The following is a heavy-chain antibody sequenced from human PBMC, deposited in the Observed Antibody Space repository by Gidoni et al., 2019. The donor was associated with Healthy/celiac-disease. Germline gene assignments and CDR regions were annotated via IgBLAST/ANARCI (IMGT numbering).Heavy chain of an antibody. CDR2: SRGSGGST. J-gene: IGHJ6*03. CDR1: GFTFSSGA. Sequence: EVQLLESGGGLVQPGGSLRLSCAASGFTFSSGAMSWVRQAPGKGLEWVSASRGSGGSTYYADSVKGRFTISRDNSKNTLYLQMNSLRAEDTAVYYCAKIGGLFWVYYYYMDVWGKGTTVTVSS. V-gene: IGHV3-23*01. CDR3: AKIGGLFWVYYYYMDV. D-gene: IGHD2-15*01.